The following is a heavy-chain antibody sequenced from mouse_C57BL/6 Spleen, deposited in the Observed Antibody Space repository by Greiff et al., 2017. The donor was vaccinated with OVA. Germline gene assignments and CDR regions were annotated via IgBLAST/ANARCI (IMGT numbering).Heavy chain of an antibody. J-gene: IGHJ3*01. CDR1: GYTFTDYE. D-gene: IGHD1-1*01. V-gene: IGHV1-15*01. Sequence: QVQLQQSGAELVRPGASVTLSCKASGYTFTDYEMHWVKQTPVHGLEWIGAIDPETGGTAYNQKFKGKAILTADKSSSTAYMELRSLTSEDSAVYYCTRPHYYGSSPWFAYWGQGTLVTVST. CDR3: TRPHYYGSSPWFAY. CDR2: IDPETGGT.